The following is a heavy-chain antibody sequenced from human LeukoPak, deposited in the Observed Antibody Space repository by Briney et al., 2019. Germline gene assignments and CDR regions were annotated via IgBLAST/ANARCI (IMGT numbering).Heavy chain of an antibody. V-gene: IGHV3-49*04. D-gene: IGHD4-17*01. Sequence: GGSLRLSCTASGFTFGDYAMSWVRQAPGKGLEWVGFIRSKAYGGTTEYAASVKGRFTISRDDSKSIAYLQMNSLRAEDTAVYYCARRDGDPVDAFDIWGQGTMVTVSS. CDR2: IRSKAYGGTT. CDR3: ARRDGDPVDAFDI. CDR1: GFTFGDYA. J-gene: IGHJ3*02.